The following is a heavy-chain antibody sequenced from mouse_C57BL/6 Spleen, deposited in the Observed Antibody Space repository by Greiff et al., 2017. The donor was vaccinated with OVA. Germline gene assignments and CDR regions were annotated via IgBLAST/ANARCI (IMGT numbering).Heavy chain of an antibody. Sequence: VQLVESGAELVKPGASVKISCKASGYAFSSYWMNWVKQRPGKGLEWIGQIYPGDGDTNYNGKFKGKATLTADKSSSTAYMQLSSLTSEDSAVYFCARLGNYYGSSYVDYWGQGTTLTVSS. V-gene: IGHV1-80*01. CDR3: ARLGNYYGSSYVDY. CDR1: GYAFSSYW. D-gene: IGHD1-1*01. J-gene: IGHJ2*01. CDR2: IYPGDGDT.